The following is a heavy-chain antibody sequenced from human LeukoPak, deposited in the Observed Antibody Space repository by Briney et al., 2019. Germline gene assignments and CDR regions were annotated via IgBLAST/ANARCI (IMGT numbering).Heavy chain of an antibody. J-gene: IGHJ5*02. CDR1: GYTFTSYY. V-gene: IGHV1-46*01. CDR3: AKDQCSSTSCHTHWFDP. D-gene: IGHD2-2*02. Sequence: ASVKVSCKASGYTFTSYYMHWVRQAPGQGLEWMGIINPSGGSTSYAQKFQGRVTMTRDTSTSTVYMELSSLRSEDTAVYYCAKDQCSSTSCHTHWFDPWGQGTLVTVSS. CDR2: INPSGGST.